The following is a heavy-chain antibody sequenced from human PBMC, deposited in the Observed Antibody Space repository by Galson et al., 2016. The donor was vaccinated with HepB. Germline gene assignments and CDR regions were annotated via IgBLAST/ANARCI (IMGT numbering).Heavy chain of an antibody. J-gene: IGHJ6*04. V-gene: IGHV4-61*02. D-gene: IGHD2-2*01. CDR3: AKDRKIDCSGADCYAWGSYYYYAMDV. Sequence: TLSLTCTVSGGAISSGTYYWSWIRQPAGKGLEWIGRIFTSGTTSYNPSLKSRVTIPLDTSKNQFTLKMTSVTAADTAVYFCAKDRKIDCSGADCYAWGSYYYYAMDVWGKGTTVTVSS. CDR2: IFTSGTT. CDR1: GGAISSGTYY.